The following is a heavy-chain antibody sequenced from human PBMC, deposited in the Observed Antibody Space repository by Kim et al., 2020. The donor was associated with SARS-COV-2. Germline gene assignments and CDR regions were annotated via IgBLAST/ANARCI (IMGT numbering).Heavy chain of an antibody. CDR3: ARGSGYSSSWYTPVFDY. J-gene: IGHJ4*02. V-gene: IGHV4-34*01. D-gene: IGHD6-13*01. Sequence: LTSRVTISVDTSKNQFSLKLSSVNAADTAVYYCARGSGYSSSWYTPVFDYWGQGTLVTVSS.